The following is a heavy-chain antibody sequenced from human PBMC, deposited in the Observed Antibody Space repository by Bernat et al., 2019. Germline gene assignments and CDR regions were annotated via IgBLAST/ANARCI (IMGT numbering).Heavy chain of an antibody. D-gene: IGHD3-10*01. J-gene: IGHJ5*02. CDR2: IRTNGYGATP. Sequence: EVRLVESGGGLVEPGRSLRLSCRASGFTFGDYPMSWFRQAPGKGLELVGYIRTNGYGATPEFAESVKGRFAISRDDSNSIAYLQMDRLKTEDTALYYCSSAVLLRGDSFALWGQGTLVTVS. CDR1: GFTFGDYP. CDR3: SSAVLLRGDSFAL. V-gene: IGHV3-49*03.